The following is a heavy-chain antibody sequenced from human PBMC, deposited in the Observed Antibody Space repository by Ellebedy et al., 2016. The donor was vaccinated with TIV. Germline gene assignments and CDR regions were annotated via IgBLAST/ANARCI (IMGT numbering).Heavy chain of an antibody. Sequence: ASVKVSXXASGYTFTSYYMHWVRQAPGQGLEWMGIINPSGGSTSYAQKFQGRVTMTRDTSTSTAYMELSSLRSEDTAVYYCARAGLKYYGMDVWGQGTTVTVSS. V-gene: IGHV1-46*01. CDR2: INPSGGST. CDR1: GYTFTSYY. CDR3: ARAGLKYYGMDV. D-gene: IGHD1-14*01. J-gene: IGHJ6*02.